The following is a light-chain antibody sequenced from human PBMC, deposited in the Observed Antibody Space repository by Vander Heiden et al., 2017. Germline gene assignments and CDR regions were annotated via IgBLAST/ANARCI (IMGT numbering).Light chain of an antibody. Sequence: SYELTQPPSVSVSPGQTASITCSGDKLGDKYVYWYQQKSGQSPVLVIYQNSNGPSGIPKRFSGSNSGNTATLTISGTQALDEADYYCQAWDSGTHVIFGGGTKLTVL. CDR2: QNS. J-gene: IGLJ2*01. CDR3: QAWDSGTHVI. V-gene: IGLV3-1*01. CDR1: KLGDKY.